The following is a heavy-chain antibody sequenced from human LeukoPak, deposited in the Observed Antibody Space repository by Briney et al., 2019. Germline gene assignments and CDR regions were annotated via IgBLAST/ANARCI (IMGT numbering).Heavy chain of an antibody. CDR3: ASWIPDNWFDP. D-gene: IGHD5-18*01. V-gene: IGHV3-21*01. CDR2: ISSSSSYI. Sequence: PGGSLRLSCAASGFTFSSYSMNWVRQAPGKGLEWVSSISSSSSYIYYADSVKGRFTISRDNAKNSLYLQMNSLRAEGTAVYYCASWIPDNWFDPWGQGTLVTVSS. J-gene: IGHJ5*02. CDR1: GFTFSSYS.